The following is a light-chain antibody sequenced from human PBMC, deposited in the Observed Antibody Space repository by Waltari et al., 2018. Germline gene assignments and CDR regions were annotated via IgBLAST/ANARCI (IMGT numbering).Light chain of an antibody. CDR1: ALPKKY. CDR2: EDN. Sequence: SDELTQPPSVSVSPGQTARITCSGDALPKKYAHWYQQKSGQAAVVVISEDNKRPSEIPGRFSGANSGTMATLTISGAQVEDEADYYCYSTDSSGLGVFGTGTKVTVL. CDR3: YSTDSSGLGV. J-gene: IGLJ1*01. V-gene: IGLV3-10*01.